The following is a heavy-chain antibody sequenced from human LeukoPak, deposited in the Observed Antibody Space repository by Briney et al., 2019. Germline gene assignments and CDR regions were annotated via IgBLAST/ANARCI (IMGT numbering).Heavy chain of an antibody. J-gene: IGHJ5*02. D-gene: IGHD6-13*01. V-gene: IGHV4-59*12. CDR3: AREGTASSSPNWFDP. Sequence: SETLSLTCTVSGGSITNYYWSWIRQPPGKGLEWIGYVYYSGSTNYNPSLKSRVTISVDTSKNQFSLKLSSVTAADTAVYYCAREGTASSSPNWFDPWGQGTLVTVSS. CDR2: VYYSGST. CDR1: GGSITNYY.